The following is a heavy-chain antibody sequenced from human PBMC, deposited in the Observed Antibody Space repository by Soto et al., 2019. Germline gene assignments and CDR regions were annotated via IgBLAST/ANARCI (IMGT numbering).Heavy chain of an antibody. CDR3: AKGDNLGPKTGYAFDP. Sequence: SQTLSLTCAISGDSVSSNTASWNWIRQSPSRGLEWLGRPYFRSKWYNDYAVSVKSRLIIHPDTSNNQFSLQLNSVTPEDTAVYFCAKGDNLGPKTGYAFDPWGQGIMVTVSS. CDR2: PYFRSKWYN. CDR1: GDSVSSNTAS. V-gene: IGHV6-1*01. D-gene: IGHD5-12*01. J-gene: IGHJ5*02.